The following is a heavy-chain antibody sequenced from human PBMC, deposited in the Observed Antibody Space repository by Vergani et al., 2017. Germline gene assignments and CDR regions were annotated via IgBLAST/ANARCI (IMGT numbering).Heavy chain of an antibody. D-gene: IGHD2-15*01. J-gene: IGHJ4*02. V-gene: IGHV3-74*01. Sequence: EVQLVESGGGLVQPGGSLRLSCAASGFTFSSFWMHWVRQAPGKGLVWVSRINDDGYSTTYADSVKGRFTISRDKSKNTLYLQMNSLRAEDTAVYYCAKDVVVAALDYWGQGTLVTVSS. CDR2: INDDGYST. CDR3: AKDVVVAALDY. CDR1: GFTFSSFW.